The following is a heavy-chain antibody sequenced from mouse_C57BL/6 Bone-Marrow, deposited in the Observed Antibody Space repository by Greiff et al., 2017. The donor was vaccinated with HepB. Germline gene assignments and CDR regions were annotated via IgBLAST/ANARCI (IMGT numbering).Heavy chain of an antibody. CDR2: IYPGSGNT. V-gene: IGHV1-76*01. J-gene: IGHJ2*01. Sequence: VQLKESGAELVRPGASVKLSCKASGYTFTDYYINWVKQRPGQGLEWIARIYPGSGNTYYNEKFKGKATLTAEKSSSTAYMQLSSLTSEDSAVYFCARRGDYYYGNLYYFDYWGQGTTLTVSS. CDR3: ARRGDYYYGNLYYFDY. D-gene: IGHD2-1*01. CDR1: GYTFTDYY.